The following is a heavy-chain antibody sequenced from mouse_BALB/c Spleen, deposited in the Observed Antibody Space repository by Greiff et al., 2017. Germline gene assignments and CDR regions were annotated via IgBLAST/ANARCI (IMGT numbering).Heavy chain of an antibody. CDR2: ISDGGSYT. D-gene: IGHD1-1*01. Sequence: EVQRVESGGGLVKPGGSLKLSCAASGFTFSDYYMYWVRQTPEKRLEWVATISDGGSYTYYPDSVKGRFTISRDNAKNNLYLQMSSLKSEDTAMYYCARDPVYYGSSLDYWGQGTTLTVSS. V-gene: IGHV5-4*02. CDR3: ARDPVYYGSSLDY. CDR1: GFTFSDYY. J-gene: IGHJ2*01.